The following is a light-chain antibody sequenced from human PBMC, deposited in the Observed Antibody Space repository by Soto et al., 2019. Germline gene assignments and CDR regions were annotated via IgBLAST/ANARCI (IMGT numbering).Light chain of an antibody. V-gene: IGKV1-6*01. CDR3: LQLYNFSWT. CDR1: QGISTW. J-gene: IGKJ1*01. Sequence: IQMTQSPSILSASVGDRVTITCRAGQGISTWLAWYQQKPGQAPKLLIFAASNLQSGVPSRFGGSGSGTDFTLTISRLQPEDFATYYCLQLYNFSWTFGQGTKVDI. CDR2: AAS.